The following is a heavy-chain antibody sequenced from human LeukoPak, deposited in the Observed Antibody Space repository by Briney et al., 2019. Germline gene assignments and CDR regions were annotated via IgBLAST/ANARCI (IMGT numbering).Heavy chain of an antibody. D-gene: IGHD2/OR15-2a*01. J-gene: IGHJ4*02. CDR3: ADLWQDGN. V-gene: IGHV3-7*01. CDR2: IKEDGRKT. Sequence: PGGSLRLSCAASGFTFSSYWMSWVRQAPGKGLEWVADIKEDGRKTYYVDSVKGRFTISRDNAKNSLFLQMNSLRVEDTAFYYCADLWQDGNRGQGTLVTVSS. CDR1: GFTFSSYW.